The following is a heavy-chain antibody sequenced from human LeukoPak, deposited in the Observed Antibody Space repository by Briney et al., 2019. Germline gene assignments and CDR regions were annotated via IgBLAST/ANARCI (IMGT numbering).Heavy chain of an antibody. CDR3: ANDQARGVPLNDAFDI. J-gene: IGHJ3*02. CDR2: ISGSGGST. Sequence: GGSLRLSCAASGFTFSSYAMSWVRQAPGKGLEWVSAISGSGGSTYYADSVKGRFTISRDNSKNTLYLQMNSLRAEDTAVYYCANDQARGVPLNDAFDIWGQGTMVTVSS. V-gene: IGHV3-23*01. D-gene: IGHD3-10*01. CDR1: GFTFSSYA.